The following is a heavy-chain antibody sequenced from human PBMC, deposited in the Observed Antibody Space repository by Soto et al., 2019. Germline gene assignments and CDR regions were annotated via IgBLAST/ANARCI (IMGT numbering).Heavy chain of an antibody. V-gene: IGHV3-48*01. Sequence: EVHLVESGGGLVQPGGSLRLSCAASGFTFSSYSMNWVRQAPGKGLEWISYISSGSSTIYYADSVKGRFTISRDSARSSLYLQVNTLRAEDTAVYYCARDAGYKYGPQYYFDYWGQGTLVTVSS. J-gene: IGHJ4*02. CDR3: ARDAGYKYGPQYYFDY. CDR2: ISSGSSTI. CDR1: GFTFSSYS. D-gene: IGHD1-20*01.